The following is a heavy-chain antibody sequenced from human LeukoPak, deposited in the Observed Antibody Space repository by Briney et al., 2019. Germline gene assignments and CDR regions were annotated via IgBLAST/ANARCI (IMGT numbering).Heavy chain of an antibody. CDR2: MNPNSGNT. J-gene: IGHJ4*02. CDR3: ARDRAAGSIDY. D-gene: IGHD6-13*01. V-gene: IGHV1-8*03. Sequence: ASVKVSCKASGYTFTSYDINWVRQATGQGLEWMGWMNPNSGNTGYAQNFQGRVTITWDTSASTAYMELSSLRSADTAVYYCARDRAAGSIDYWGQGTLVTVSS. CDR1: GYTFTSYD.